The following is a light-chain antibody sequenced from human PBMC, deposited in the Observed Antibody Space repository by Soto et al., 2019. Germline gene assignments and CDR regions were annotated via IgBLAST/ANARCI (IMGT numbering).Light chain of an antibody. V-gene: IGLV2-14*01. J-gene: IGLJ3*02. Sequence: QSALTQPASVSGSPAQSISISCTGTSSDVGGYNYVSWYQQHPGKAPKLIIYEVTNRPPGVSNRFSGSKSGNTASLTISGLQAEDEADYYCISYRSGTTLVFGGGTKLTVL. CDR3: ISYRSGTTLV. CDR1: SSDVGGYNY. CDR2: EVT.